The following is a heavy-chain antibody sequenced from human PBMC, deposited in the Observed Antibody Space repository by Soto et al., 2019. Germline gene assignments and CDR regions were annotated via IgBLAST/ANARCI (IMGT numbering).Heavy chain of an antibody. CDR2: IYYSGST. Sequence: QVQLQESGPGLVKPSQTLSLTCTVSGGSISSGGYYWSWIRQHPGKGLEWIGYIYYSGSTYYNPSLKSRVTKSVDTSKNQFSLKLSSVTAADTAVYYWARGVRHSSGHTGGFDPWGQGTLVTVSS. CDR1: GGSISSGGYY. V-gene: IGHV4-31*03. D-gene: IGHD6-19*01. CDR3: ARGVRHSSGHTGGFDP. J-gene: IGHJ5*02.